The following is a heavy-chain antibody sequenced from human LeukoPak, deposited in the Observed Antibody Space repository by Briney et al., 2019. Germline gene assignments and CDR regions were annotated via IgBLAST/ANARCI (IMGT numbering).Heavy chain of an antibody. CDR1: GYTFTGYY. Sequence: ASVTVSCTASGYTFTGYYMHRVRQAPGQGLEWMGWINPNSGGTNYAQKFQGRVTMTRDTSISTAYMELSRLRSDDTAVYYCARDRSSKSLVPAGGYVDYWGQGTLVTVSS. CDR2: INPNSGGT. V-gene: IGHV1-2*02. CDR3: ARDRSSKSLVPAGGYVDY. D-gene: IGHD2-2*01. J-gene: IGHJ4*02.